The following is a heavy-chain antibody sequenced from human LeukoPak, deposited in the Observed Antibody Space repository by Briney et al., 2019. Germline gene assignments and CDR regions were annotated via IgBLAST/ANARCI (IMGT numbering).Heavy chain of an antibody. CDR1: GYTFTSYY. V-gene: IGHV1-46*01. D-gene: IGHD3-10*01. Sequence: GASVKVSCKASGYTFTSYYMHWVRQAPGQGLEWMGIINPSGGSTSYAQKFQGRVTMTRDTSTSTVYMELSSLRSEDTAVYYCATELTRDYYYGSGSYSYFDYWGQGTLVTVSS. CDR3: ATELTRDYYYGSGSYSYFDY. CDR2: INPSGGST. J-gene: IGHJ4*02.